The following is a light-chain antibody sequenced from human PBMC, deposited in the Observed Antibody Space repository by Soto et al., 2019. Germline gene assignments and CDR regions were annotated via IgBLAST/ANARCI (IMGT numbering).Light chain of an antibody. J-gene: IGLJ1*01. Sequence: QSALTQPASVSGSPGQSITISCTGTSSDVCGYNYVSWYQQHPGKAPKLMIYEVSDRPSGVSNRFSGSKSGNTASLTISGLQAEDEADYYCSSYTITSTYVFGTGTKVTVL. CDR1: SSDVCGYNY. V-gene: IGLV2-14*01. CDR2: EVS. CDR3: SSYTITSTYV.